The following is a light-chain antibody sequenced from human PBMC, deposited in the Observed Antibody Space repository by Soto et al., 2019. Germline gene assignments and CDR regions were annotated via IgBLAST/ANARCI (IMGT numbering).Light chain of an antibody. J-gene: IGLJ3*02. CDR2: SNS. V-gene: IGLV1-44*01. CDR3: AAWDDSLNGWV. CDR1: RSNIGSKT. Sequence: QSVLTQPPSASGTPGQRVTISCSGSRSNIGSKTVNWYQQLPGTAPRLLIHSNSLRPSGVPDRFSGSKSGTSASLAIGGLQSEDEADYYCAAWDDSLNGWVFGGGTKVTVL.